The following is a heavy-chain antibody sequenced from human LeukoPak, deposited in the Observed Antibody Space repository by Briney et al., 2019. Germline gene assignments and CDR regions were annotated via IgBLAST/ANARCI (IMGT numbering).Heavy chain of an antibody. Sequence: SETLSLTCTVSGGSISNYYWSWIRQPPGKGLEWIGYIFYTGTTNYNFSLKSRLTISVDTSKNQFSLRLTSVTAADTAMYYCAGGWGYFDYWGQGTLVTVSS. J-gene: IGHJ4*02. CDR3: AGGWGYFDY. CDR2: IFYTGTT. D-gene: IGHD6-19*01. V-gene: IGHV4-59*01. CDR1: GGSISNYY.